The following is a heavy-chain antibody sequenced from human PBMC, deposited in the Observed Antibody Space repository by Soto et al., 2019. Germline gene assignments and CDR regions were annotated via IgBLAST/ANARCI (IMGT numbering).Heavy chain of an antibody. CDR2: ISAYNGKT. D-gene: IGHD3-10*01. CDR1: GYMFVTYG. V-gene: IGHV1-18*01. J-gene: IGHJ4*02. Sequence: RASVKVSCKASGYMFVTYGINWVRQAPGQGLEWMGWISAYNGKTKYAQNLQGRVTMTTDASTSTAYMEMRSLRSDDTAVYYCARDLDGSGSYYTDYWGPGTLVTGLL. CDR3: ARDLDGSGSYYTDY.